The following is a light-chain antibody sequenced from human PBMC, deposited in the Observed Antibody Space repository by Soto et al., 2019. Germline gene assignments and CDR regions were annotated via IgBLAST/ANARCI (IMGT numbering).Light chain of an antibody. J-gene: IGKJ4*01. CDR3: QQRSNWPFT. CDR1: QGVSSY. V-gene: IGKV3-11*01. Sequence: EIVLTQSPATLSLSPGERATLSCRASQGVSSYLAWYQQKPGQAPRLLIYDASNRATGIPARFSGSGSGTDFTLTISSLEPADFAVYYCQQRSNWPFTFGGGTKVEIK. CDR2: DAS.